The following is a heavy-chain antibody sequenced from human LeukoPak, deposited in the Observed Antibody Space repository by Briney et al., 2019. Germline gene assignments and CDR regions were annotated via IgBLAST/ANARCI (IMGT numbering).Heavy chain of an antibody. CDR2: IYYSGST. Sequence: SETLSLTCTVSGGSISSYYWSWIRQPPGKGLEWIGYIYYSGSTNYNPSLKSRVTISVDTSKNQFSLKLSSVTAADTAVYYCARQYRVWEGLVIIGYWFDPWGQGTLVTVSS. CDR1: GGSISSYY. D-gene: IGHD3/OR15-3a*01. V-gene: IGHV4-59*08. CDR3: ARQYRVWEGLVIIGYWFDP. J-gene: IGHJ5*02.